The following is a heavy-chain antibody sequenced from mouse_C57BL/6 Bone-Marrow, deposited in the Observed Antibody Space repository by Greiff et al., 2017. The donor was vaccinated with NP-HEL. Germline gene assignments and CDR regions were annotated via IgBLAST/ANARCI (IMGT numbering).Heavy chain of an antibody. Sequence: VQLQQSGPELVKPGASVKISCKASGYAFSSSWMNWVKQRPGKGLEWIGRIYPGDGDTNYNGKFKGKATLTADKSSSTAYMPLSRLTYEDSAVYCCAKTPLDYYGGRYFDVWGTGTTVTVSS. CDR2: IYPGDGDT. CDR1: GYAFSSSW. J-gene: IGHJ1*03. V-gene: IGHV1-82*01. D-gene: IGHD1-1*02. CDR3: AKTPLDYYGGRYFDV.